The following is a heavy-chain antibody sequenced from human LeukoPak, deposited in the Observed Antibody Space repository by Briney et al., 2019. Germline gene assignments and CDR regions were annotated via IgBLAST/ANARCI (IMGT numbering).Heavy chain of an antibody. Sequence: PGGSLRLSCAASGFTFSSYSMNWVRQAPGKGLEWVSSISSSSSYIYYADSVKGRFTISRDNAKNSLYLQMNSLRAEDTAVYYCARDPGYSGYDDDYWGQGTLVTVSS. CDR3: ARDPGYSGYDDDY. V-gene: IGHV3-21*01. CDR1: GFTFSSYS. CDR2: ISSSSSYI. J-gene: IGHJ4*02. D-gene: IGHD5-12*01.